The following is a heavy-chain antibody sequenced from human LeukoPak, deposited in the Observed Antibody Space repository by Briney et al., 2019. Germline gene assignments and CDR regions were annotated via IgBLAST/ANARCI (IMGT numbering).Heavy chain of an antibody. J-gene: IGHJ4*02. CDR3: ARHVLRYFDWLLLWDY. CDR1: GGSFSGYY. V-gene: IGHV4-34*01. Sequence: KASETLSLTCAVYGGSFSGYYWSWIRQPPGKGLEWIGEINHSGSTNYNPSLKSRVTISVDTSKNQFSLKLSSVTAADTAVYYCARHVLRYFDWLLLWDYWGQGTLVTVSS. CDR2: INHSGST. D-gene: IGHD3-9*01.